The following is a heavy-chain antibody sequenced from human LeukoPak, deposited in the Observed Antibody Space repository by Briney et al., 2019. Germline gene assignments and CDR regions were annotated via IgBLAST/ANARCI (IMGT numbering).Heavy chain of an antibody. CDR2: IYHSGST. J-gene: IGHJ4*02. D-gene: IGHD4-11*01. V-gene: IGHV4-38-2*01. CDR3: ARAYSKLDY. Sequence: SETLSLTCAVSGYSISSGYYWGWIRQPPGKGLEWNGSIYHSGSTYYNPSLKSRVTISVDTSKNQFSLKLSSVTAADTAVYYCARAYSKLDYWGQGTLVTVSS. CDR1: GYSISSGYY.